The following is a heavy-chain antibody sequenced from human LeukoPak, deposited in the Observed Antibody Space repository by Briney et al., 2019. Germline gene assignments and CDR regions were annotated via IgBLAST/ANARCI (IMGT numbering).Heavy chain of an antibody. Sequence: PSETLSLTCTVSGGSISSYYWSWIRQPPGKGLEWIGYIYYSGSTNYNPSLKSRVTISVDTSKNQFSLKLSSVTAADTAVYYCARDLSSTSYDAFDIWGQGTMVTVSS. CDR1: GGSISSYY. CDR2: IYYSGST. J-gene: IGHJ3*02. V-gene: IGHV4-59*01. D-gene: IGHD2-2*01. CDR3: ARDLSSTSYDAFDI.